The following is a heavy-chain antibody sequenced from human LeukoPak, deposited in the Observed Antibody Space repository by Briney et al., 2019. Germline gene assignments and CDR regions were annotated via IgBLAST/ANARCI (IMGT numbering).Heavy chain of an antibody. D-gene: IGHD3-3*01. J-gene: IGHJ4*02. Sequence: SETLSLTCAVSGYSSSSGYYWGWTRQPPGKGLEWIGRIYHSGSTYYNPSLKSRVTISVDTSKYQFSLKLSSVTAADTAVYYCARHGEWLTVDYWGQGTLVTVSS. V-gene: IGHV4-38-2*01. CDR2: IYHSGST. CDR3: ARHGEWLTVDY. CDR1: GYSSSSGYY.